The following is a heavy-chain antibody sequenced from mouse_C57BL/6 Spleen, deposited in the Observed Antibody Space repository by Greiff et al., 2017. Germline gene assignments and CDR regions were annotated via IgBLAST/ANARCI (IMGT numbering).Heavy chain of an antibody. CDR1: GFTFSSYA. CDR2: ISDGGSYT. V-gene: IGHV5-4*01. D-gene: IGHD2-4*01. J-gene: IGHJ4*01. Sequence: EVKLMESGGGLVKPGGSLKLSCAASGFTFSSYAMSWVRQTPEKRLEWVATISDGGSYTYYPDNVKGQFTISRDNAKNNLYLQMSHLKSEDTAMYYCARDDYDYDEDAMDYWGQGTSVTVSS. CDR3: ARDDYDYDEDAMDY.